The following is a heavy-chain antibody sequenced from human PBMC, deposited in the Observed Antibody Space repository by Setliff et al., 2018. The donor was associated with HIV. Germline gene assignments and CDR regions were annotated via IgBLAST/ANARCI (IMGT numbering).Heavy chain of an antibody. CDR2: ISGYNGNT. CDR1: GYTFASYG. V-gene: IGHV1-18*01. J-gene: IGHJ4*02. Sequence: ASVKVSCKASGYTFASYGISWVRQAPGQGLEWMGWISGYNGNTNYAQNLQGRVTMTTDTSTSTAYMELRSLRSDDTAVYYCARDWWELPALDCWGQGTRVTVSS. D-gene: IGHD2-15*01. CDR3: ARDWWELPALDC.